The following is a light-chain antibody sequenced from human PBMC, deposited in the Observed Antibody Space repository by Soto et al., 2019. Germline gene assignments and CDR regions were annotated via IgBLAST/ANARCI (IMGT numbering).Light chain of an antibody. CDR3: MQALKTLWT. V-gene: IGKV2-28*01. CDR2: LGY. CDR1: QSLLHSNGYNY. J-gene: IGKJ1*01. Sequence: IVMTQSPLSMPVTPGEPASISCRSSQSLLHSNGYNYLDRYLQKPGQSPQLQIYLGYNRSSGFPDRFSGSGSGTDFTLKISRVEAEDVGVYYCMQALKTLWTFGQGTKVEIK.